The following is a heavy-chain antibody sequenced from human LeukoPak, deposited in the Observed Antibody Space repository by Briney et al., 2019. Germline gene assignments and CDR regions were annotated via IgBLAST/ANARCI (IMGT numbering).Heavy chain of an antibody. CDR1: GYTFTGYY. CDR2: INPNSGGT. CDR3: ARDLAHSSSTPAGY. D-gene: IGHD6-13*01. Sequence: GASVKVSCKASGYTFTGYYMHWVRQAPGQGLEWMGWINPNSGGTNYAQKFQGRVTMTRDTSISTAYMELSRLRSDDTAVYYCARDLAHSSSTPAGYWGQGTLVTVSS. V-gene: IGHV1-2*02. J-gene: IGHJ4*02.